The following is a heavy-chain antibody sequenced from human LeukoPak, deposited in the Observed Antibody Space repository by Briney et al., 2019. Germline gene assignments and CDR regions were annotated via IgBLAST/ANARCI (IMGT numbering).Heavy chain of an antibody. D-gene: IGHD2-15*01. CDR3: ARDLGRKTETSGLDS. J-gene: IGHJ4*02. CDR2: INHSGST. V-gene: IGHV4-34*01. Sequence: SETLSLTCAVYGGSFSGYYWSWIRQPPGKGLEWIGEINHSGSTNYNPSLKSRVTISVDTSKNLFSLKLSSVTAADTAVYYCARDLGRKTETSGLDSWGQGTLVTVSS. CDR1: GGSFSGYY.